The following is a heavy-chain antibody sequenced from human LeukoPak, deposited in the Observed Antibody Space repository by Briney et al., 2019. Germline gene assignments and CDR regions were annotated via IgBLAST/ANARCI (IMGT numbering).Heavy chain of an antibody. D-gene: IGHD2-2*01. CDR2: IYSGGST. J-gene: IGHJ3*02. Sequence: GGSLRLSCAASGFTVSSNYMSWVRQAPGQGLEWVSVIYSGGSTYYADSVKGRFTISRDNAKSSLYLQMNSLRAEDTAVYYCARVGCSSTSCYVESEVHDAFDIWGQGTMVTVSS. V-gene: IGHV3-66*01. CDR1: GFTVSSNY. CDR3: ARVGCSSTSCYVESEVHDAFDI.